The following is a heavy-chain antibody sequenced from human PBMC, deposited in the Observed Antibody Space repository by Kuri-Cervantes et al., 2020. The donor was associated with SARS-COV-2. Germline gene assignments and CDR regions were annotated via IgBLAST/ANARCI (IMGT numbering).Heavy chain of an antibody. CDR1: GGSFNGYY. CDR3: ARGPGGYYDFWSGYPNWFDP. CDR2: IYYSGST. J-gene: IGHJ5*02. D-gene: IGHD3-3*01. V-gene: IGHV4-34*01. Sequence: SETLSLTCAVYGGSFNGYYWSWIRQPPGTGLEWIGSIYYSGSTYYNPSLKSRVTISVDTSKNQFSLKLSSVTAADTAVYYCARGPGGYYDFWSGYPNWFDPWGQGTLVTVSS.